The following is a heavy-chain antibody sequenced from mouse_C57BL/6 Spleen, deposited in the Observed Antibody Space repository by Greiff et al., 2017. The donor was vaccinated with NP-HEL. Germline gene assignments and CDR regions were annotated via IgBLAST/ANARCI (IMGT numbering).Heavy chain of an antibody. V-gene: IGHV5-4*01. CDR1: GFTFSSYA. CDR3: AREARGGYFDV. CDR2: ISDGGSYT. Sequence: EVHLVESGGGLVKPGGSLKLSCAASGFTFSSYAMSWVRQTPEKRLEWVATISDGGSYTYYPDNVKGRFTISRDNAKNNLYLQMSHLKSEDTAMYYCAREARGGYFDVWGTGTTVTVSS. J-gene: IGHJ1*03.